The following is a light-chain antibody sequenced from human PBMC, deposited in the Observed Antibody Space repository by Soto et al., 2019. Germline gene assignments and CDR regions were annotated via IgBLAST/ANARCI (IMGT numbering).Light chain of an antibody. CDR3: QQFNSYPLT. V-gene: IGKV1-13*02. J-gene: IGKJ4*01. Sequence: IQLTQSPSCLSASVGDKFTISCRASQAINSALAWCQQRPVKASMVLIYDAFILESGVPSRFSGSGSGTDFTLTISSLQPEDFATYYCQQFNSYPLTFGGGTKVEIE. CDR1: QAINSA. CDR2: DAF.